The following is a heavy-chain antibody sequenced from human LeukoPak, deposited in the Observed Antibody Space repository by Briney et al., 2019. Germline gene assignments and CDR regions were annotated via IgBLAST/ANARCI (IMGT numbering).Heavy chain of an antibody. D-gene: IGHD6-19*01. CDR3: AREAVAGTTNFDY. V-gene: IGHV1-2*02. J-gene: IGHJ4*02. CDR1: GYTFTDYY. CDR2: INPNSGGT. Sequence: GASVKVSCKASGYTFTDYYMHWVRQAPGQGLEWMGWINPNSGGTKYAQKFQGRVTMTRDTSISTAYMELSGLRSDDTAIYYCAREAVAGTTNFDYWGQGTLVTVSS.